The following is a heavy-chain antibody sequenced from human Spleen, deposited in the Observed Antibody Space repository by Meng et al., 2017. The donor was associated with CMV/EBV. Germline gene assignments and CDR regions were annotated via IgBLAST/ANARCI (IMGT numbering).Heavy chain of an antibody. D-gene: IGHD6-19*01. Sequence: FTFSSSAMHWVRQAPGKGLEWVAYIRYDGTIKYYADSVKGRFTISRDNYKNILYLEMSSLRGDDAALYFCAKEGDISGRYDPKYHFDHWGQGTLVTVSS. V-gene: IGHV3-30*02. CDR3: AKEGDISGRYDPKYHFDH. CDR2: IRYDGTIK. CDR1: FTFSSSA. J-gene: IGHJ4*02.